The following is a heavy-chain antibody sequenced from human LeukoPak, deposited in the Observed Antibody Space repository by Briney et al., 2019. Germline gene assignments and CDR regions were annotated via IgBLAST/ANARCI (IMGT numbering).Heavy chain of an antibody. D-gene: IGHD4-23*01. CDR2: INPNSGGT. J-gene: IGHJ4*02. V-gene: IGHV1-2*02. CDR1: GYTFTGYY. CDR3: ARSVVTRYYFDY. Sequence: ASVKVSCKASGYTFTGYYMHWVRQAPGQGLEWMGWINPNSGGTNYAQKFQGRVTMTRDTSISTAYMELRRLRSDDTAVYYCARSVVTRYYFDYWGQGTLVTVSS.